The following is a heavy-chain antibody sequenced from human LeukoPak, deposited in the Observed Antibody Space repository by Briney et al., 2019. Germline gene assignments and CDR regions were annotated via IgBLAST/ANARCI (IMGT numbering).Heavy chain of an antibody. D-gene: IGHD2-15*01. Sequence: PGGSLRLSCVASGHTVRDYRLAWVRQAPGKGLEWVGLNRKKSDSYPTDYAASVKGRFTISRDDSTNSVYLQMSSLKSEDTAVYYCADIGSGGSNTRWGEGTVVTVST. CDR3: ADIGSGGSNTR. J-gene: IGHJ1*01. CDR1: GHTVRDYR. CDR2: NRKKSDSYPT. V-gene: IGHV3-72*01.